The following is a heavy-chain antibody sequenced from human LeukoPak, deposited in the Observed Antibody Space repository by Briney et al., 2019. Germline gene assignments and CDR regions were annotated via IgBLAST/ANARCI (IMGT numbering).Heavy chain of an antibody. CDR2: IIPILGIA. J-gene: IGHJ4*02. Sequence: SVKVSCKASGGTFSSYVISCVRQAPGQGLKWMGRIIPILGIANYAQKFQGRVTITADKSTSTAYMALSSLRSEDTAVYYCASPPADYYDSRDYFDYWGQGTLVTVSS. CDR1: GGTFSSYV. D-gene: IGHD3-22*01. CDR3: ASPPADYYDSRDYFDY. V-gene: IGHV1-69*04.